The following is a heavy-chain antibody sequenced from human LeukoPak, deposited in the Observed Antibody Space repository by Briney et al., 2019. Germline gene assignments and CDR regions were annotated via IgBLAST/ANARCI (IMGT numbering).Heavy chain of an antibody. CDR1: GFTFSGSA. CDR2: IRSKANSYAT. D-gene: IGHD5-18*01. J-gene: IGHJ5*02. Sequence: GGSLRLSCAASGFTFSGSAMHWVRQASGKGLEWVGRIRSKANSYATAYAASVKGRSTISRDDSKNTAYLQMNSLKTEDTAVYYCTRLGGYSYGYNWFDPWGQGTLVTVSP. CDR3: TRLGGYSYGYNWFDP. V-gene: IGHV3-73*01.